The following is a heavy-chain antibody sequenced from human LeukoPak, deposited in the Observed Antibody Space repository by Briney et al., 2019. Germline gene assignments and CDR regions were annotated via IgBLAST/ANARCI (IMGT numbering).Heavy chain of an antibody. D-gene: IGHD3-22*01. CDR3: ARAGSDYYDSSGYYYFDY. CDR2: INYSGTT. CDR1: GGSISSSGYY. J-gene: IGHJ4*02. V-gene: IGHV4-39*07. Sequence: PSETLSLTCTASGGSISSSGYYWGWIRQPPGKGLEWIASINYSGTTYYNPSLKSRVTISEDRSKNQFSLKLSSVTAADTAVYYCARAGSDYYDSSGYYYFDYWGQGTLVTVSS.